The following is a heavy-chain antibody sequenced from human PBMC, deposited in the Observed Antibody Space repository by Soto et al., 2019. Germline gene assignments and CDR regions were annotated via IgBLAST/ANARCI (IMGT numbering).Heavy chain of an antibody. CDR1: GYSFTIYW. V-gene: IGHV5-51*01. CDR2: IYPGDSDT. J-gene: IGHJ6*02. D-gene: IGHD3-22*01. Sequence: PGESLKISCKGSGYSFTIYWIGWVRQMPGKGLEWMGIIYPGDSDTSYSPSFQGQVTISADKSISTAYLKWRRLKASDTAMYYCARHGPRVYYDNSDYYYYGMDVWGQGTTVTVSS. CDR3: ARHGPRVYYDNSDYYYYGMDV.